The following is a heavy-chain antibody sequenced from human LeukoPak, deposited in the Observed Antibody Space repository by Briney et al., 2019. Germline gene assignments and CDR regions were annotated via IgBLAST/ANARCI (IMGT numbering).Heavy chain of an antibody. V-gene: IGHV3-21*01. D-gene: IGHD2-15*01. J-gene: IGHJ4*02. CDR2: ISSSSSYI. CDR3: ARVQGGQVVVAALDY. Sequence: GGSLRLSCAASGFTFSSYAMSWVRQAPGKGLEWVSSISSSSSYIYYADSVKGRFTISRDNAKNSLYLQMNSLRAEDTAVYYCARVQGGQVVVAALDYWGQGTLVTVSS. CDR1: GFTFSSYA.